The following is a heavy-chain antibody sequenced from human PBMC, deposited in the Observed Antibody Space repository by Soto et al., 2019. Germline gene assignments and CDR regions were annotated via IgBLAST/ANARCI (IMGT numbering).Heavy chain of an antibody. Sequence: PSETLSLTCVVSNFSISSGYYWGWIRQSPGKGLEWIASIYRSGTTSYNPSLKSRVTISVDPSKNQFSLMLTAVTAADTAVYYWARPNGGSYFYFFNSGGGGSLVTV. CDR1: NFSISSGYY. D-gene: IGHD1-26*01. CDR3: ARPNGGSYFYFFNS. J-gene: IGHJ4*02. V-gene: IGHV4-38-2*01. CDR2: IYRSGTT.